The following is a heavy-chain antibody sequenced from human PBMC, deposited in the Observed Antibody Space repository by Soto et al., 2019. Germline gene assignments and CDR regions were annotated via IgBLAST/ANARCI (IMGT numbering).Heavy chain of an antibody. D-gene: IGHD1-26*01. Sequence: GASVKVSCKASGGTFSSYAISWVRQAPGQGLEWMGGIIPIFGTANYAQKFQGRVTITADESTSTAYMELSSLRSEDTAVYYCARQGSGSYLGYDAFDIWGQGTMVTVPS. J-gene: IGHJ3*02. CDR2: IIPIFGTA. CDR1: GGTFSSYA. CDR3: ARQGSGSYLGYDAFDI. V-gene: IGHV1-69*13.